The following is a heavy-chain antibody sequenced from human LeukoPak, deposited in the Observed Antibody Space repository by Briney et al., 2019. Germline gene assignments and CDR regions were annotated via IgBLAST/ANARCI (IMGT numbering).Heavy chain of an antibody. CDR3: ARGGNYDILTGYYPPFDY. CDR1: GFTFSSYD. J-gene: IGHJ4*02. V-gene: IGHV3-13*04. CDR2: ICTAGDT. Sequence: GGALRLSCAASGFTFSSYDMHWVRQATGKGLEWVSAICTAGDTYYPGSVKGRFTISRENAKNSLYLQMNSLRAGDTAVYYCARGGNYDILTGYYPPFDYWGQGTLVTVSS. D-gene: IGHD3-9*01.